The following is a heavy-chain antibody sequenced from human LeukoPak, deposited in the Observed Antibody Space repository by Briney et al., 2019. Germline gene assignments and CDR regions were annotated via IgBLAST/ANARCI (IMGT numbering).Heavy chain of an antibody. D-gene: IGHD3-22*01. V-gene: IGHV1-2*04. CDR3: ACMIVGQGYYYYGMDV. CDR2: INPNSGGT. J-gene: IGHJ6*02. Sequence: GASVKVSCKASGGTFSSYAISWVRQAPGQGLEWMGWINPNSGGTNYAQKFQGWVTMTRDTSISTAYMELSRLRSDDTAVYYCACMIVGQGYYYYGMDVWGQGTTVTVSS. CDR1: GGTFSSYA.